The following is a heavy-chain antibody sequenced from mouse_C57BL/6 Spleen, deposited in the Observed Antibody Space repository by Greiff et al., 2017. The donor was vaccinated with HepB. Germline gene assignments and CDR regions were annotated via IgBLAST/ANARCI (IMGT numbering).Heavy chain of an antibody. V-gene: IGHV5-16*01. CDR2: INYDGSST. CDR1: GFTFSDYY. CDR3: ARVKSNYVGFDY. D-gene: IGHD2-5*01. Sequence: EVQRVESEGGLVQPGSSMKLSCTASGFTFSDYYMAWVRQVPEKGLEWVANINYDGSSTYYLDSLKSRFIISRDNAKNILYLQMSSLKSEDTATYYCARVKSNYVGFDYWGQGTTLTVSS. J-gene: IGHJ2*01.